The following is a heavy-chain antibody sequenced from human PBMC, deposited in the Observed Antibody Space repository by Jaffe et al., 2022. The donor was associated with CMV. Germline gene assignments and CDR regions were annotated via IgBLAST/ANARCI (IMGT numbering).Heavy chain of an antibody. CDR1: GFTFSNAW. CDR3: TTVGPSTWLVQDYYYYYMDV. V-gene: IGHV3-15*01. D-gene: IGHD6-19*01. CDR2: IKSKTDGGTT. Sequence: EVQLVESGGGLVKPGGSLRLSCAASGFTFSNAWMSWVRQAPGKGLEWVGRIKSKTDGGTTDYAAPVKGRFTISRDDSKNTLYLQMNSLKTEDTAVYYCTTVGPSTWLVQDYYYYYMDVWGKGTTVTVSS. J-gene: IGHJ6*03.